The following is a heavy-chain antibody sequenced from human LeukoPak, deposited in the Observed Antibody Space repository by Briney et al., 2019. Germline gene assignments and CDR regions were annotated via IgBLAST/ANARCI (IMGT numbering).Heavy chain of an antibody. D-gene: IGHD3-10*01. CDR1: GFTFDDYA. J-gene: IGHJ4*02. Sequence: PGRSLRLSCAASGFTFDDYAMHWVRQAPGKGLEWVSGISWNSGSIGYADSVKGRFTISRDNAKNSLYLQMNSLRAEDTALYYCAKDSGKYGSGSYYPHYWGQGTLVTVSS. CDR2: ISWNSGSI. V-gene: IGHV3-9*01. CDR3: AKDSGKYGSGSYYPHY.